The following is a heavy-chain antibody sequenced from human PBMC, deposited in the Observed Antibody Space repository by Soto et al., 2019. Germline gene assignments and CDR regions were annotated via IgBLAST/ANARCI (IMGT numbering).Heavy chain of an antibody. D-gene: IGHD5-18*01. Sequence: ASVKVSCKATGYAFSNYPVHWMRQAPGQKLEWMGWIDAGNGNTKYSQNFQGRVTITRDTSANTAYMELSSLRSDDTAVYYCARGSMQLWLYDYWGQGTLVTVSS. V-gene: IGHV1-3*01. CDR2: IDAGNGNT. CDR3: ARGSMQLWLYDY. J-gene: IGHJ4*02. CDR1: GYAFSNYP.